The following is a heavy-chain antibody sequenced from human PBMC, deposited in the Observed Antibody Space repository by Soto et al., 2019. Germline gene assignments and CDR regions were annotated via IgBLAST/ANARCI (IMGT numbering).Heavy chain of an antibody. CDR2: IHSDGSKT. V-gene: IGHV3-74*01. CDR1: GFTFNYYW. Sequence: EVQLVESEGGLVQRGGSLRLSCAASGFTFNYYWMHWVRQAPGQGLVWVSHIHSDGSKTTYADSVKGRFTISRDNAKNTLYLPMNSLRDEDTAVYYCVRGDRGGFDLWGQGTAVTVSS. D-gene: IGHD2-21*02. CDR3: VRGDRGGFDL. J-gene: IGHJ3*01.